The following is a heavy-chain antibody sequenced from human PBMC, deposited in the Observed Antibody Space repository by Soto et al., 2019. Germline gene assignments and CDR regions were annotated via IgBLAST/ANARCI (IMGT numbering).Heavy chain of an antibody. CDR2: IGSQSYT. D-gene: IGHD3-9*01. CDR1: GFTFSTYG. CDR3: ARVFDTYYFDL. Sequence: QVQVVESGGGVVQPGRSLRLSCAASGFTFSTYGMHWVRQAPGKGLEWVALIGSQSYTYYTESVKGRFTISEDNSKNTVYLQMNRLRAEDTAVYYCARVFDTYYFDLWGQGTLVTVSS. J-gene: IGHJ4*02. V-gene: IGHV3-33*01.